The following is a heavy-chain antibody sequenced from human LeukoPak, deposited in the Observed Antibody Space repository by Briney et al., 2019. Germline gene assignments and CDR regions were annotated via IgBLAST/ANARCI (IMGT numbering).Heavy chain of an antibody. J-gene: IGHJ4*02. D-gene: IGHD6-19*01. CDR3: ARRRYSSAWYDVGQFDY. V-gene: IGHV4-59*08. Sequence: SETLSLTCTVSGGSISSYYWSWIRQPPGKGLEWIGYIYYSGSTNYNPSLKSRVTISIDTSKNQFSLRLSSVTAADTAVYYCARRRYSSAWYDVGQFDYWGQGTLVTVSS. CDR1: GGSISSYY. CDR2: IYYSGST.